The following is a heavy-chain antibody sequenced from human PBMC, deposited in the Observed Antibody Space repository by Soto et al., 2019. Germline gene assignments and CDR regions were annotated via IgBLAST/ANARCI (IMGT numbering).Heavy chain of an antibody. V-gene: IGHV3-21*01. D-gene: IGHD3-10*01. CDR2: ISSSSYYI. J-gene: IGHJ4*02. CDR1: GFPFRSSS. Sequence: GGSLRLSCAASGFPFRSSSMNWVRQAPGKGLEWLSSISSSSYYIFYADSVQGRFTISRDNAKNSLYLQMNSLRAEDTAAYYCARDLGEVSAFWGQGTPVTVSS. CDR3: ARDLGEVSAF.